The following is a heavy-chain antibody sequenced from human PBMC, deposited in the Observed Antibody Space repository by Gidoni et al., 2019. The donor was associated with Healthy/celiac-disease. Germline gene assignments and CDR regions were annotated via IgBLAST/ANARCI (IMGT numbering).Heavy chain of an antibody. CDR3: ARVVRYYYRSVIYFDY. CDR1: GDTGTSDD. Sequence: QVQLVQSGAEVKKPGASGKVSCKVSGDTGTSDDINWVRQATGQGLEWMGWMNPNSGNTGYAQKFQGRVTLTRHTSVTTAYMDLSSLRSDDTAVYYCARVVRYYYRSVIYFDYWGHGTLVTVSS. V-gene: IGHV1-8*01. D-gene: IGHD3-10*01. CDR2: MNPNSGNT. J-gene: IGHJ4*01.